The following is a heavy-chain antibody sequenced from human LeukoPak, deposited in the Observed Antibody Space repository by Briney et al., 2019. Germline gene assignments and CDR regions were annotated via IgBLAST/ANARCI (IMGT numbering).Heavy chain of an antibody. J-gene: IGHJ4*02. CDR2: IYYSGST. CDR1: GGSISSYY. Sequence: KPSETLSLTCTVSGGSISSYYWSWIRQPPGKGLEWIGYIYYSGSTNYNPSLKSRVTISVDTSKNQFSLKLSSVTAADTAVYYCARARSDFDYWGQGTLVTVSS. CDR3: ARARSDFDY. V-gene: IGHV4-59*01.